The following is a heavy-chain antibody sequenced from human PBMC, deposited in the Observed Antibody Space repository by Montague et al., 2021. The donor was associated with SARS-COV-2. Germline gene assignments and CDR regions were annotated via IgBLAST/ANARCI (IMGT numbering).Heavy chain of an antibody. D-gene: IGHD5-12*01. J-gene: IGHJ4*02. CDR2: IYWNGGTT. Sequence: SLRLSCAASGFTFDDYGMTWVRQAPGKGLEWVSTIYWNGGTTRYADSVKGRFTISRDNAKNSLFLQMNSLRAEDTAFYYCAQDHAYSGYGAFDYWGQATLVTVSS. CDR1: GFTFDDYG. CDR3: AQDHAYSGYGAFDY. V-gene: IGHV3-20*04.